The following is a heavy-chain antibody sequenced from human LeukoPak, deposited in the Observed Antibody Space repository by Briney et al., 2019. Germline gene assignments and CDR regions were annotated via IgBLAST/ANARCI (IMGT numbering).Heavy chain of an antibody. J-gene: IGHJ4*02. CDR2: ISSSSSYI. CDR1: GFTFSSFW. V-gene: IGHV3-21*01. Sequence: GGSLRLSCAVSGFTFSSFWMHWVRQAPGKGLEWVSSISSSSSYIYYADSVKGRFTISRDNAKNSLFLQMNSLRAEDAAVYYCARVFWAGTAIDYWGQGTLVTVSS. CDR3: ARVFWAGTAIDY. D-gene: IGHD3/OR15-3a*01.